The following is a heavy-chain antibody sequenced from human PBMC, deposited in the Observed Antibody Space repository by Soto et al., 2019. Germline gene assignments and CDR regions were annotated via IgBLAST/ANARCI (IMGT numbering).Heavy chain of an antibody. Sequence: PGGSLRLSCAASGFTFSSYSMNWVRQAPGKGLEWVAIIKKDGSEKYYVDSVKGRFTISRDNAKNSLYLQMNDLRAEDTAVYYCAGGSGWLIDYWGRGTLVTVSS. CDR3: AGGSGWLIDY. CDR1: GFTFSSYS. D-gene: IGHD6-19*01. V-gene: IGHV3-7*03. CDR2: IKKDGSEK. J-gene: IGHJ4*02.